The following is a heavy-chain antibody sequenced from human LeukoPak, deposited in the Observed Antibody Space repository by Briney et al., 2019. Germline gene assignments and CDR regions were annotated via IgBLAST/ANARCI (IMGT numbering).Heavy chain of an antibody. CDR1: GFTFSSYG. CDR3: ARDPVSCSSTSCYQSAYGMDV. J-gene: IGHJ6*02. CDR2: IWYDGSNK. D-gene: IGHD2-2*01. Sequence: PGGPLRLSCAASGFTFSSYGMHWVRQAPGKGLEWVAVIWYDGSNKYYADSVKGRFTISRDNSKNTLYLQMNSLRAEDTAVYYCARDPVSCSSTSCYQSAYGMDVWGQGTTVTVSS. V-gene: IGHV3-33*01.